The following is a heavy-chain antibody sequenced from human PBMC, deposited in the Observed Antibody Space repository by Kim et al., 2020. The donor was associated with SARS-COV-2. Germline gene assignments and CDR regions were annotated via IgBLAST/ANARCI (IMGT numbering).Heavy chain of an antibody. D-gene: IGHD6-13*01. V-gene: IGHV3-74*01. Sequence: SVKGRFTISRDNAKNTLYLQMNSLRAEDTAVYYCARQYSSSWLKEYFQHWGQGTLVTVSS. J-gene: IGHJ1*01. CDR3: ARQYSSSWLKEYFQH.